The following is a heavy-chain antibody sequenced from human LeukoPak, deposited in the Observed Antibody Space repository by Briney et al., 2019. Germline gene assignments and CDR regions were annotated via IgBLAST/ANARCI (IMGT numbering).Heavy chain of an antibody. CDR2: INPNSGGT. Sequence: EASVKVSCKASGYTFTGYYMHWVRQAPGQGLEWMGWINPNSGGTNYAQKFQGRVTMTRDTSISTAYMELSRLRSDDTAVYYCARDPTGSYYLAAFDIWGQGIMVTVSS. J-gene: IGHJ3*02. CDR1: GYTFTGYY. CDR3: ARDPTGSYYLAAFDI. D-gene: IGHD1-26*01. V-gene: IGHV1-2*02.